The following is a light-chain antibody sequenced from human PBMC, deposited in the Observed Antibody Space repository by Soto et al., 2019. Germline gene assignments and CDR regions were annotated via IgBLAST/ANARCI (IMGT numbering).Light chain of an antibody. V-gene: IGLV7-46*01. CDR1: TGAVTSGHY. CDR3: LLSYSGAQVV. J-gene: IGLJ2*01. CDR2: DTS. Sequence: QAVVTQEPSLTVSPGGTVTLTCGSSTGAVTSGHYPYWFQQKPGQAPRTLIYDTSNKHSWTPARFSGSLLGGKAALTLSCAQPEDEAEYYCLLSYSGAQVVFGGGTKLTVL.